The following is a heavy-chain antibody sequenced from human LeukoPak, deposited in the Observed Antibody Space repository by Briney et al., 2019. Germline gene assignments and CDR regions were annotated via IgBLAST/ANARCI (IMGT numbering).Heavy chain of an antibody. Sequence: GGSLRLSCAASGFTFSSYAMSWVRQAPGKGLEWVSAVSGSGGSTYYADSVKGRFTISRDNSKNTLYLQMNSLRAEDTAVYYCAKMSSGWLQYFDYWGQGTLVTVSS. CDR2: VSGSGGST. CDR3: AKMSSGWLQYFDY. CDR1: GFTFSSYA. V-gene: IGHV3-23*01. J-gene: IGHJ4*02. D-gene: IGHD6-19*01.